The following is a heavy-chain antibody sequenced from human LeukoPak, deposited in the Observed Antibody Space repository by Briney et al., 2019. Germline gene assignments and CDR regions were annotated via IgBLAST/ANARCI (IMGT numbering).Heavy chain of an antibody. CDR2: ISYDGSNK. CDR1: RFTFSNYG. Sequence: GGSLRLSCAASRFTFSNYGMHWVRQAPGKGLEWVAIISYDGSNKYYADSVKGRFTISRDNSKNTLYLQMNSLRAEDTAVYYCAKWEEGDYWGQGTLVTVSS. V-gene: IGHV3-30*18. D-gene: IGHD1-26*01. J-gene: IGHJ4*02. CDR3: AKWEEGDY.